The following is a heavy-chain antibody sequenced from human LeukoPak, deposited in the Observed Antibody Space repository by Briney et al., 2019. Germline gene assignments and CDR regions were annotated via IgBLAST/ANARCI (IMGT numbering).Heavy chain of an antibody. CDR1: GFTFSSYW. D-gene: IGHD5-18*01. Sequence: GGSLRLSCAASGFTFSSYWMSWVRQAPGKGLEWVANIKQDGSEKYYVDSVKGRFTISRDHAKNSLYLQMNSLRAEDTAVYYCAREADTAMVGDAFDIWGQGTMVTVSS. V-gene: IGHV3-7*01. CDR2: IKQDGSEK. CDR3: AREADTAMVGDAFDI. J-gene: IGHJ3*02.